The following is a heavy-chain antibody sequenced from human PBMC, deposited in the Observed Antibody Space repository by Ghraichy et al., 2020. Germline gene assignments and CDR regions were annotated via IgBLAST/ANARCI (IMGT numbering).Heavy chain of an antibody. CDR2: IKQDGSEK. V-gene: IGHV3-7*01. J-gene: IGHJ4*02. D-gene: IGHD3-10*01. CDR1: GFSFSGYW. Sequence: GGSLRLSCAAAGFSFSGYWMSWVRQAPGKGLEWVANIKQDGSEKYYVDSVKGRFTISRDNAKNSLYLQMNSLRAEDTAVYYCARDMGKGSYWGQGTLVTVSS. CDR3: ARDMGKGSY.